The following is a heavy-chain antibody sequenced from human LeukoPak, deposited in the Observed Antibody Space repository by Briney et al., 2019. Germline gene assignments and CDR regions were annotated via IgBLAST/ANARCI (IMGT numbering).Heavy chain of an antibody. Sequence: PGGSLRLSCSASGFDFSDYAMSWLRQAPGKGLEWVSTINANRGTTSYAASVRGRFTISRDNSKNTLYLQLNTLRADDTATYSWAKPIIGGRAMTAERSPPWGQGTLVVVSS. V-gene: IGHV3-23*01. CDR1: GFDFSDYA. J-gene: IGHJ5*01. CDR3: AKPIIGGRAMTAERSPP. D-gene: IGHD2-21*02. CDR2: INANRGTT.